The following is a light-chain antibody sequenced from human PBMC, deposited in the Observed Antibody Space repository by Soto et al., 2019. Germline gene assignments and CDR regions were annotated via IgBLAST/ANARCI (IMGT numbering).Light chain of an antibody. CDR1: SSNIGNNY. V-gene: IGLV1-51*01. CDR3: ASWDSSLSTLI. Sequence: QSVLTQPPSMSAAPGQTVIISCSGSSSNIGNNYVSWYQQLPGIAPKLLIFDSNKRPSGIPDRFSGSKSGASATLGITGLQTGDEADYYCASWDSSLSTLIFGGGTKLTVL. J-gene: IGLJ2*01. CDR2: DSN.